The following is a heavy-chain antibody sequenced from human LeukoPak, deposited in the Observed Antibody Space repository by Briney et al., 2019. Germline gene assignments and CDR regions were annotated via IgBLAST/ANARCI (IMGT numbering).Heavy chain of an antibody. D-gene: IGHD2-2*01. CDR1: GFTFSSYW. Sequence: GGSLRLSCAASGFTFSSYWMHWVRQAPGKGLVWVSRISSDGSSTSYADSVKGRFTISRDNAKNTLYLQMNSLRAEDTAVYYCARDFVGIVVVPAAIPDDAFDIWGQGTMVTVSS. CDR3: ARDFVGIVVVPAAIPDDAFDI. J-gene: IGHJ3*02. CDR2: ISSDGSST. V-gene: IGHV3-74*01.